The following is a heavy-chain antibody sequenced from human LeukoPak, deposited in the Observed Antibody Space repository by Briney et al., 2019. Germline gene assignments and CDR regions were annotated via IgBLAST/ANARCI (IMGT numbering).Heavy chain of an antibody. CDR2: ISAYNGNT. Sequence: EASVKVSCKASGYTFSNYGISWVRQAPGQGLEWMGWISAYNGNTNYAQKLQGRVTMTTDTSTSTAYMELRSLRSDDTAVYYCARAARPFYNWFDPWGQGTLVTVSS. V-gene: IGHV1-18*01. CDR1: GYTFSNYG. J-gene: IGHJ5*02. D-gene: IGHD6-6*01. CDR3: ARAARPFYNWFDP.